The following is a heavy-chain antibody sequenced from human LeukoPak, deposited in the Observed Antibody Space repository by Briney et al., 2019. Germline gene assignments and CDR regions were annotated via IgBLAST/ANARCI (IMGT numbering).Heavy chain of an antibody. CDR3: AREGQDRLGPINLYLGFDY. D-gene: IGHD2-15*01. J-gene: IGHJ4*02. Sequence: GASVKVSCTTSVYSFSSYGISWVRQAPGQGLEWMGWISTENGDTNYAQKVQDRVTMTADTSTRTAYMEVRNLRSDDTAVYYCAREGQDRLGPINLYLGFDYWGQGTLVTVSS. CDR1: VYSFSSYG. V-gene: IGHV1-18*04. CDR2: ISTENGDT.